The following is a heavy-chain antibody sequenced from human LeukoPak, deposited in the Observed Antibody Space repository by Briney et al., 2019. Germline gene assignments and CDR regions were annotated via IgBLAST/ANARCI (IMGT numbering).Heavy chain of an antibody. CDR3: AKAPLAYCSGGSCYPLDY. D-gene: IGHD2-15*01. V-gene: IGHV3-23*01. CDR1: GFTFSSHA. Sequence: GGSLRLSCAASGFTFSSHAMSWVRQAPGKGLEWVSAISSSGGGAYYADSVKGRFTISRDNSKNTLSLQMNSLTAEDTAVYYCAKAPLAYCSGGSCYPLDYWGQGTLVTVSS. J-gene: IGHJ4*02. CDR2: ISSSGGGA.